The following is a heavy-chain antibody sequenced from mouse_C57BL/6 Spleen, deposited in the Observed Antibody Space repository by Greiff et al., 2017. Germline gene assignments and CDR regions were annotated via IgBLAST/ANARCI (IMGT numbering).Heavy chain of an antibody. D-gene: IGHD1-1*01. Sequence: EVQLVESGGGLVQPGGSLKLSCAASGFTFSDYYMYWVRQTPEKRLEWVAYLSNGGGSTYYPDSVKGRFTISRDNAKNTLYLQMSRLKSEDTAMYYCARHETTVVATDAMDYWGQGTSVTVSS. CDR2: LSNGGGST. CDR3: ARHETTVVATDAMDY. V-gene: IGHV5-12*01. CDR1: GFTFSDYY. J-gene: IGHJ4*01.